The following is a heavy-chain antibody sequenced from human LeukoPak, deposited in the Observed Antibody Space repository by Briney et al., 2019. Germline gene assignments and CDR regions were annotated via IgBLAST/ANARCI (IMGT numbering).Heavy chain of an antibody. CDR2: SNTDGSET. V-gene: IGHV3-74*01. D-gene: IGHD2/OR15-2a*01. CDR3: ARYRIEGGLDV. J-gene: IGHJ6*02. Sequence: PGGSLRLTCAAPGFTFSGYWMHWVRHGPGKGLVWVSRSNTDGSETTYADSVKGRFIISKDNAKNTLYLQMNSLRPEDTAIYYCARYRIEGGLDVWGQGTAVTVSS. CDR1: GFTFSGYW.